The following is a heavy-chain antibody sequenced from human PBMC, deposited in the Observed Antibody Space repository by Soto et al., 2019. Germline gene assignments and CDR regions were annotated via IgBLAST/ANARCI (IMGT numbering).Heavy chain of an antibody. J-gene: IGHJ5*02. CDR2: ISYDGSNK. D-gene: IGHD3-3*01. Sequence: GGSLRLSCAASGFTFSSYGMHWVRQAPGKGLEWVAVISYDGSNKYYADSVKGRFTISRDNSKNTLYLQMNSLRAEDTAVYYCAKDSSTYYDFWSGYYDWFDPWGQGTLVTVSS. CDR3: AKDSSTYYDFWSGYYDWFDP. CDR1: GFTFSSYG. V-gene: IGHV3-30*18.